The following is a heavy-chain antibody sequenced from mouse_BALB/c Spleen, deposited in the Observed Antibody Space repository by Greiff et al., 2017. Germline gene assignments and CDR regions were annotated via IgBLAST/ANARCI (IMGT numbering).Heavy chain of an antibody. V-gene: IGHV1-63*02. J-gene: IGHJ4*01. Sequence: QVQLQQSGAELVRPGTSVKISCKASGYTFTNYWLGWVKQRPGHGLEWIGDIYTGGGYTNYNEKFKGKATLTADTSSSTAYMQLSSLTSEDSADYFCAREDCDYYGMDYWGQGTPVTVSA. CDR1: GYTFTNYW. CDR2: IYTGGGYT. CDR3: AREDCDYYGMDY. D-gene: IGHD3-1*01.